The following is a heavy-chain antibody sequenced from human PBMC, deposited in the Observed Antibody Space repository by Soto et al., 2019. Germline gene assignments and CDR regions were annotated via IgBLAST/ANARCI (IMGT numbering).Heavy chain of an antibody. CDR3: ARFTRGSSGDY. D-gene: IGHD6-25*01. CDR2: IKEDGSDK. J-gene: IGHJ4*02. Sequence: LRLSCVASGFTFNTYWMSWVRQAPGKGLEWVANIKEDGSDKYYVDSVKGRFTISRDNAKNLLYLQMNSLGAGDTAMYYCARFTRGSSGDYWGQGTLVTVSS. CDR1: GFTFNTYW. V-gene: IGHV3-7*01.